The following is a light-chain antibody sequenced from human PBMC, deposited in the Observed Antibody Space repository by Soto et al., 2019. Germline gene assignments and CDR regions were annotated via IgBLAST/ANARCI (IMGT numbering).Light chain of an antibody. CDR2: GAS. J-gene: IGKJ1*01. CDR3: QQYNNWPPTWT. CDR1: QSVNSN. Sequence: EIVLTQSPATLSVSPGERATLSCRASQSVNSNYLAWYQHKPGQAPRLLIYGASSRATGIPDRFSGSASGTDFTLTISSLQSEDFAVYYCQQYNNWPPTWTFGQGTKVDIK. V-gene: IGKV3D-15*01.